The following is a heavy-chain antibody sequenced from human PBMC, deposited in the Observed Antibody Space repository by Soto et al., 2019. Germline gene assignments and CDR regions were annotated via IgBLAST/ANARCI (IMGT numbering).Heavy chain of an antibody. J-gene: IGHJ5*02. V-gene: IGHV1-2*04. CDR2: INPNSGGT. CDR3: ARAAYCSSTSCYNGDWFDP. Sequence: ASVKVSCKASGYTFTGYYMHWVRQAPGQGLEWMGWINPNSGGTNYAQKFQGWVTMTRDTSISTAYMELSRLRSDDTAVYYCARAAYCSSTSCYNGDWFDPWGQGTLVTLSS. CDR1: GYTFTGYY. D-gene: IGHD2-2*02.